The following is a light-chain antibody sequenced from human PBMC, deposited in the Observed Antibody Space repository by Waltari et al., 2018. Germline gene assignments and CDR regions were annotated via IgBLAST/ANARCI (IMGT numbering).Light chain of an antibody. CDR1: SSDVGGYNY. CDR2: EVS. Sequence: QSALTQPASVSGSPGQSITISCTGTSSDVGGYNYVSWDQQHPGKAPKLMIYEVSNRPSGVSNRFSGSKSGNTASLTISGLQAEDEADYYCSSYTGSSTIFGTGTKVTVL. J-gene: IGLJ1*01. CDR3: SSYTGSSTI. V-gene: IGLV2-14*01.